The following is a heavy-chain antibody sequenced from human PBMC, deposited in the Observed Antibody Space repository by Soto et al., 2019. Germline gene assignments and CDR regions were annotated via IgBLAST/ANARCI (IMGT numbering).Heavy chain of an antibody. CDR3: ARGEYYDFWSGYYTVYYYGMDV. V-gene: IGHV3-21*01. J-gene: IGHJ6*02. D-gene: IGHD3-3*01. Sequence: EVQLVESGGGLVKPGGSLRLSCAASGFTFSSYSMNWVRQAPGKGLEWVSSISSSSSYIYYADSVKGRFTISRDNAKNSLYLQMNSLRAEGTAVYYCARGEYYDFWSGYYTVYYYGMDVWGQGTTVTVSS. CDR1: GFTFSSYS. CDR2: ISSSSSYI.